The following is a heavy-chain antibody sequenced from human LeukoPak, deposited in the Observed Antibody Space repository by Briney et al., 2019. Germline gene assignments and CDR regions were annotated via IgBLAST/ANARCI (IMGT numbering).Heavy chain of an antibody. CDR1: GYTFTSYY. V-gene: IGHV1-46*01. D-gene: IGHD3-16*02. Sequence: GASVKVSCKASGYTFTSYYMHWVRQAPGQGLEWMGIINPSGGSTSYAQKFQGRVTMTRDMSTSTVYMELSSLRSEDTAVYYCAREGYDYVWGSYRPFDYWGQGTLVTVSS. CDR2: INPSGGST. J-gene: IGHJ4*02. CDR3: AREGYDYVWGSYRPFDY.